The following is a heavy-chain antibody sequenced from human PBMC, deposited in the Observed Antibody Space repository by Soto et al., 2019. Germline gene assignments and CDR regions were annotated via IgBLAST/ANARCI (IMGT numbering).Heavy chain of an antibody. D-gene: IGHD3-16*01. CDR3: ARDLLRDV. CDR1: GYTFTSYA. J-gene: IGHJ6*02. CDR2: INAGNGHT. V-gene: IGHV1-3*01. Sequence: QVQLVQSGAEVKKPGASVKVSCKASGYTFTSYAMHWVRQAPGQRLEWMGWINAGNGHTKYSQKFQGRVTITRDTYASTAYIELSSLIFEDTAVYYCARDLLRDVWGQGTTVTVSS.